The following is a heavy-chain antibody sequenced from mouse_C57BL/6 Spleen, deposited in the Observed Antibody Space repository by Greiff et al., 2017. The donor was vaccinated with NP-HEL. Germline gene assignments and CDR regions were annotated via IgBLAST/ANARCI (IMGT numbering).Heavy chain of an antibody. CDR3: ARSGGNYVPMDY. CDR2: INPNNGGT. D-gene: IGHD2-1*01. J-gene: IGHJ4*01. CDR1: GYTFTDYY. Sequence: EVQLQQSGPELVKPGASVKISCKASGYTFTDYYMNWVKQSHGKSLEWIGDINPNNGGTSYNQKFKGKATLTVDKSSSTAYMELRSLTSEDSAVYYCARSGGNYVPMDYWGQGTSVTVSS. V-gene: IGHV1-26*01.